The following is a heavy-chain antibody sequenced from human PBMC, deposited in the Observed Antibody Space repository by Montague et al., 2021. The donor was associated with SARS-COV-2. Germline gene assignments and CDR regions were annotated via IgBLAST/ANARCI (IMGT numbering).Heavy chain of an antibody. CDR3: ARERWNIVIVPPVEYGMDV. CDR2: INNRGSV. V-gene: IGHV4-34*01. D-gene: IGHD2/OR15-2a*01. Sequence: SETLSLTCAVYGGSFSGSYWTWIRRSPGKGLEWIGEINNRGSVNYSPSLKSRVTISVDTSRNQFSLKVTSVTAADTAVYYCARERWNIVIVPPVEYGMDVWGQGTTVTVSS. J-gene: IGHJ6*02. CDR1: GGSFSGSY.